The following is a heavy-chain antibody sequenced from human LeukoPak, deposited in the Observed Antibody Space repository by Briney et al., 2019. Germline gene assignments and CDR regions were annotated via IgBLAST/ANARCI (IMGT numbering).Heavy chain of an antibody. V-gene: IGHV1-69*13. CDR2: IIPIFGTA. Sequence: SVKVSCKASGGTFSSYAISWVRQAPGQGLEWMGGIIPIFGTANYAQKFQGRVTITADESTSTAYMELSSLRSEDTAVYYCARAPYHYCSSTSCYRARYYYYMDVWGKGTTVTVSS. D-gene: IGHD2-2*01. CDR3: ARAPYHYCSSTSCYRARYYYYMDV. J-gene: IGHJ6*03. CDR1: GGTFSSYA.